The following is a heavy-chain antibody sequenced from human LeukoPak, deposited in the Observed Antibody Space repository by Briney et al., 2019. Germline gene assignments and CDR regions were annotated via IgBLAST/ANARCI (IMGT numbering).Heavy chain of an antibody. CDR1: GFTFSDYG. CDR2: ISGSGADT. Sequence: HPGGSLRLSCAASGFTFSDYGMSWVRQAPGKGLEWVSAISGSGADTYYADSVKGRFTISRDNAKNSLYLQMNSLRAEDTAVYYCAPGGRYCSDNNCLYNWFDPWGQGTLVTVSS. D-gene: IGHD2-15*01. CDR3: APGGRYCSDNNCLYNWFDP. J-gene: IGHJ5*02. V-gene: IGHV3-23*01.